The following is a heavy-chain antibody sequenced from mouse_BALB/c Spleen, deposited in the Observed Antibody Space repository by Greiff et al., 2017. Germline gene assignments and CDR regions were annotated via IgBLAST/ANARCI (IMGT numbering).Heavy chain of an antibody. CDR3: ATLSSYAIDY. V-gene: IGHV5-9-4*01. CDR2: ISRSSSYT. CDR1: GFTFSSYA. J-gene: IGHJ4*01. Sequence: DVKLVESGGGLVKPGGSLKLSCAASGFTFSSYAMSWVRQAPGKRLEWVAEISRSSSYTYYPDTVTGRVNITGDNDKSTLYLEMSSLRSEDTAMYYCATLSSYAIDYWGQGTSVTVSS.